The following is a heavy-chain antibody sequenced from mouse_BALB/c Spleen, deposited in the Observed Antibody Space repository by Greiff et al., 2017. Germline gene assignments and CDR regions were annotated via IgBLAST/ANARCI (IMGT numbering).Heavy chain of an antibody. V-gene: IGHV5-17*02. D-gene: IGHD2-3*01. CDR1: GFTFSSFG. CDR3: ARSEWLLPPAY. Sequence: EVHLVESGGGLVQPGGSRKLSCAASGFTFSSFGMHWVRQAPEKGLEWVAYISSGSSTIYYADTVKGRFTISRDNPKNTLFLQMTSLRSEDTAMYYCARSEWLLPPAYWGQGTLVTVSA. J-gene: IGHJ3*01. CDR2: ISSGSSTI.